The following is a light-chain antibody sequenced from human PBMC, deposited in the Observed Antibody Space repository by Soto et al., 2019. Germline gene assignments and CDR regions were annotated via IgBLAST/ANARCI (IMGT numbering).Light chain of an antibody. CDR3: QQYYSTPIT. CDR1: QSVLYSSNNKNY. V-gene: IGKV4-1*01. CDR2: WAS. J-gene: IGKJ5*01. Sequence: DIVMTQSPDSLAVSLGERATINCKSSQSVLYSSNNKNYLAWYQQKPGKPPKLLIYWASTRESGVPDRFSGSGSGKDFTLTISSLQAEDVAVYYCQQYYSTPITFGQGTRLEIK.